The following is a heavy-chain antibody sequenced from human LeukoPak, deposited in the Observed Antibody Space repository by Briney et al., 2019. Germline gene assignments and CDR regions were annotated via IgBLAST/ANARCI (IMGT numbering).Heavy chain of an antibody. CDR1: GGSISSSSYY. J-gene: IGHJ5*02. CDR3: ARDRGGYSYGSWFDP. Sequence: SETLSLTCTVSGGSISSSSYYWGWIRQPPGKGLEWIGSIHHSGSTYYNPSLKSRVTISVDTSKNQFSLKLSSVTAADTAVYYCARDRGGYSYGSWFDPWGQGTLVTVSS. V-gene: IGHV4-39*07. D-gene: IGHD5-18*01. CDR2: IHHSGST.